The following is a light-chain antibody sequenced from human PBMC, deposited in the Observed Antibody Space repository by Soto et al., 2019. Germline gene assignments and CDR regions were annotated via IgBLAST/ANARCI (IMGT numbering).Light chain of an antibody. J-gene: IGKJ1*01. CDR1: QSVSSN. Sequence: EIVLTQSPAPLSVSPGERSTLSCRASQSVSSNLAWYQQKPGQAPRLLIYGASTRATGIPARFSGSGSGTEFTLTISSLQSEDFALYYCQQYNNWPWTFGQGTKVDVK. V-gene: IGKV3-15*01. CDR3: QQYNNWPWT. CDR2: GAS.